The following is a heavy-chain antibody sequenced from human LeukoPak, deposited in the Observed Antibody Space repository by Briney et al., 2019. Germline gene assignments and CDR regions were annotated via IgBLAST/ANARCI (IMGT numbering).Heavy chain of an antibody. D-gene: IGHD3-10*01. CDR2: INHSGST. CDR1: GGSFSGYY. CDR3: ARPKLWFGEGNDAFDI. J-gene: IGHJ3*02. V-gene: IGHV4-34*01. Sequence: SETLSLTCAVYGGSFSGYYWSWIRQPPGKGLEWIGEINHSGSTNYNPSLKSRVTISVDTSKNQFSLKLSSVTAADTAVYYCARPKLWFGEGNDAFDIWGQGTMVTVSS.